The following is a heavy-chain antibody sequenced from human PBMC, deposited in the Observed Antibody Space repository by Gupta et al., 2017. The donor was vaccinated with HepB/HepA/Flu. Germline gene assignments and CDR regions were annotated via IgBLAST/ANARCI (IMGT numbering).Heavy chain of an antibody. CDR3: AKGELDQWLVSPGGRFDP. V-gene: IGHV3-30*18. J-gene: IGHJ5*02. Sequence: QVQLVESGGGVVQPGTSLKLSCAASGFRFTTYAMHWVRQAPGKGLEWVAVLSFDGTNKYYGDSVRGRFTISRDNSKNTLYLQMNSLRAEDTAIYYCAKGELDQWLVSPGGRFDPWGQGTLVTVSS. CDR2: LSFDGTNK. D-gene: IGHD6-19*01. CDR1: GFRFTTYA.